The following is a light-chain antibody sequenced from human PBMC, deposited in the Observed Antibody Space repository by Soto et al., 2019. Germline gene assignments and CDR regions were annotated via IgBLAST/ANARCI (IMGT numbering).Light chain of an antibody. CDR2: DAS. CDR3: QQYNSYPHT. Sequence: DIQMTQSPSTLSASVGDRVTITCRASQSISSWLAWYQQKPGKAPKLLIYDASSLESGVPSRFSGSGSGTEFTLTISSLQPDDFATYYCQQYNSYPHTFVQGTKLEIK. CDR1: QSISSW. J-gene: IGKJ2*01. V-gene: IGKV1-5*01.